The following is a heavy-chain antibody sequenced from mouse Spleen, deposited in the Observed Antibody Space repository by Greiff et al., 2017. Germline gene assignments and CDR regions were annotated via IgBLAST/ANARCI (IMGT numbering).Heavy chain of an antibody. D-gene: IGHD2-1*01. Sequence: QVQLKESGPGLVAPSQSLSITCTISGFSLTSYGVHWVRQPPGKGLEWLVVIWSDGSTTYNSALKSRLSISKDNSKSQVFLKMNSLQTDDTAMYYCARHQENYYVGAMDYWGQGTSGTVSS. V-gene: IGHV2-6-1*01. J-gene: IGHJ4*01. CDR1: GFSLTSYG. CDR2: IWSDGST. CDR3: ARHQENYYVGAMDY.